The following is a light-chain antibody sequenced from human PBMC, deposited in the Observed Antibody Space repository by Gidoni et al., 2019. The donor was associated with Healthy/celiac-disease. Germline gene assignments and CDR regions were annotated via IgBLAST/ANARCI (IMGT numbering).Light chain of an antibody. CDR1: KLGDKH. Sequence: SYELSQHPSVAVSPGQTASITCSGDKLGDKHACWYQQKPGQSPVLVIYQDSKRHSGIPERFSGSNSGNTATLTISGSQAMDEADYYCQAWDSSTVVFGGGTKLTVL. J-gene: IGLJ2*01. V-gene: IGLV3-1*01. CDR3: QAWDSSTVV. CDR2: QDS.